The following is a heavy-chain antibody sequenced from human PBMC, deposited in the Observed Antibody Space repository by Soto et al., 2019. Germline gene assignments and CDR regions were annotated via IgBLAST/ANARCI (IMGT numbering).Heavy chain of an antibody. V-gene: IGHV4-30-2*01. J-gene: IGHJ4*02. CDR2: IHHSGST. CDR3: ARTVDTAMFFYFDY. D-gene: IGHD5-18*01. CDR1: GGSISSGGYP. Sequence: SETLSLTCAVSGGSISSGGYPWSWIRQPPGKGLEWIGYIHHSGSTYYNPSLKSRVTISVDRSKNQFSLKLSSVTAADTAVYYCARTVDTAMFFYFDYWGQGTPVTVSS.